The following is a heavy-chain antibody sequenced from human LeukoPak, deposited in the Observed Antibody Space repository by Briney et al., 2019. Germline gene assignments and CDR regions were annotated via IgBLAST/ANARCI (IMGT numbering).Heavy chain of an antibody. D-gene: IGHD6-19*01. CDR3: ARVGYSSAWEADY. CDR2: TSDSGSLK. J-gene: IGHJ4*02. V-gene: IGHV3-30*03. CDR1: GFSFKNYA. Sequence: PGGSLRLSCAASGFSFKNYAMHWVRQAPGKGLEWVAVTSDSGSLKWYADSVKGRFTISRDNAKNSLYLQMNSLRAEDTAVYYCARVGYSSAWEADYWGQGTLVTVSS.